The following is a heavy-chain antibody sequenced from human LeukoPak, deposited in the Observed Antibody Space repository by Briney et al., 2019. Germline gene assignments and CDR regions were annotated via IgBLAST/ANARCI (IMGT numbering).Heavy chain of an antibody. CDR2: IYTSGST. CDR3: AREGYSGSYSSYFDY. CDR1: GGSISSYY. J-gene: IGHJ4*02. V-gene: IGHV4-4*07. Sequence: SETLSLTCTVSGGSISSYYWSWIRQPAGKGLEWIGRIYTSGSTNYNPSLKSRVTMSVDTSKNQFSLKLSSVTAADTAVYYCAREGYSGSYSSYFDYWGQGTLVTVSS. D-gene: IGHD1-26*01.